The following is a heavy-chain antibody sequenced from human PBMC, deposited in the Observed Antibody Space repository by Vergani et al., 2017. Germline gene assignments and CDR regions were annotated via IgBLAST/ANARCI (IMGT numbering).Heavy chain of an antibody. Sequence: EDHLVEFGGGLVQPGESLRLSCTAAGFMFTSNWMSWVRQAPGKGLEWVGRIRNKANDYTTQYAASVKGRFTISRDDSKSYLYLQMNSLQTEDTALYYCVRVKGSNWNDHLYDIWGQGTLVTVSS. CDR3: VRVKGSNWNDHLYDI. J-gene: IGHJ3*02. V-gene: IGHV3-72*01. D-gene: IGHD1-1*01. CDR2: IRNKANDYTT. CDR1: GFMFTSNW.